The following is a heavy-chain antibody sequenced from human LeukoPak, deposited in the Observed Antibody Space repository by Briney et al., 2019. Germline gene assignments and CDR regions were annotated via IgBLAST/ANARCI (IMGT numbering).Heavy chain of an antibody. V-gene: IGHV3-23*01. CDR2: ISVSGGST. J-gene: IGHJ4*02. Sequence: GGSLRLSCAASGFTFSSYAMSWVRQAPGKGLEWVSAISVSGGSTYYADSVKGRFTISRDNSKNTLYLQMNSLRAEDTAVYYCAKDPYWGYYFDYWGQGTLVTVSS. CDR3: AKDPYWGYYFDY. CDR1: GFTFSSYA. D-gene: IGHD2-21*01.